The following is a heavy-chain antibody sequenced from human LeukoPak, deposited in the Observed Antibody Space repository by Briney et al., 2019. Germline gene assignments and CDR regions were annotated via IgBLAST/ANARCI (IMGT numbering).Heavy chain of an antibody. V-gene: IGHV4-34*01. CDR3: ARGKRLRWTSYHYGMDV. CDR2: INHSGST. D-gene: IGHD4-23*01. J-gene: IGHJ6*02. CDR1: GGSFSGCY. Sequence: SETLSLTCAVYGGSFSGCYWSWVRQPPGKGLEWIGEINHSGSTNYNPSLKSRVTISVDTSKNQFSLKLSSVTAADTAVYYCARGKRLRWTSYHYGMDVWGQGTTVTVSS.